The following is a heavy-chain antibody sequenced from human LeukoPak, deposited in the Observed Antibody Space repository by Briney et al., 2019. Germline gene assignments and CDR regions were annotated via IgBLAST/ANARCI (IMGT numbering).Heavy chain of an antibody. J-gene: IGHJ4*02. CDR3: ARAGRYTSSDFDY. CDR1: GGSISSGGYY. CDR2: ISHSGNT. D-gene: IGHD3-16*02. Sequence: SETLSLTCAVSGGSISSGGYYWSWIRQPPGKGLEWIAYISHSGNTYFNPSLKSRVTMSVDKSKNQFSLSLSSVTAADTAVYYCARAGRYTSSDFDYWGQGTLVTVSS. V-gene: IGHV4-30-2*01.